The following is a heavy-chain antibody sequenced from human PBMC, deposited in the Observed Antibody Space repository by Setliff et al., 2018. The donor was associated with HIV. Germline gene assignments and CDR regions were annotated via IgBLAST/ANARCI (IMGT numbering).Heavy chain of an antibody. CDR1: GFTFSNYE. V-gene: IGHV3-48*03. Sequence: GGSLRLSCAASGFTFSNYEMNWVRQAPGKGLEWVSYISSSGTTIYYADSVKGRFTVSRDDAENSLYLQMSSLGPEDMGLYYCAKGRDGDLNHFDYWGQGTRVTVSS. CDR3: AKGRDGDLNHFDY. J-gene: IGHJ4*02. D-gene: IGHD4-17*01. CDR2: ISSSGTTI.